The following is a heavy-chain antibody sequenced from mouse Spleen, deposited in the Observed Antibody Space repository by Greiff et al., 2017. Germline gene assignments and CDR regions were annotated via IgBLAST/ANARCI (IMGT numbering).Heavy chain of an antibody. J-gene: IGHJ4*01. CDR3: ARKGNSPHAMDY. CDR2: IDPSDSYT. Sequence: VQLQQPGAELVKPGASVKLSCKASGYTFTSYWMHWVKQRPGQGLEWIGEIDPSDSYTNYNQKFKGKATLTVDTSSSTAYMQLSSLTSEDSAVYYCARKGNSPHAMDYWGQGTSVTVSS. V-gene: IGHV1-69*02. CDR1: GYTFTSYW.